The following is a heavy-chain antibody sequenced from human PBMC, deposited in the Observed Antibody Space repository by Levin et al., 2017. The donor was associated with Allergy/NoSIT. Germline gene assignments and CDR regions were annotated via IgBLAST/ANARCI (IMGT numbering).Heavy chain of an antibody. Sequence: AGSLRLSCSAYGTSFRGYTVSWIRRAPGAGLEWVAGIFGGGSKYYADFAKGRFSISRDDSKNTIFLQINGLRVEDTARYYCAKDRVPDGVWSMDHWGQGTVVIVSS. CDR3: AKDRVPDGVWSMDH. V-gene: IGHV3-23*01. D-gene: IGHD6-19*01. CDR2: IFGGGSK. CDR1: GTSFRGYT. J-gene: IGHJ4*02.